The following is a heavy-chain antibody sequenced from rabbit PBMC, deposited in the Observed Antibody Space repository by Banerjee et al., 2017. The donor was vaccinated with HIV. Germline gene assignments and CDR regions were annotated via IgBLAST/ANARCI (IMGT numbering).Heavy chain of an antibody. Sequence: QSLEESGGDLVKPGASLTLTCTASGFSFSSSYYMCWVRQAPGKGLEWIACIYGGSSGSTYYANWAKGRFTISKTSPTTVTLQMTSLTAADTATYFCARDDLITAGYAHNLWGPGTLVTVS. CDR2: IYGGSSGST. CDR1: GFSFSSSYY. V-gene: IGHV1S40*01. J-gene: IGHJ4*01. D-gene: IGHD6-1*01. CDR3: ARDDLITAGYAHNL.